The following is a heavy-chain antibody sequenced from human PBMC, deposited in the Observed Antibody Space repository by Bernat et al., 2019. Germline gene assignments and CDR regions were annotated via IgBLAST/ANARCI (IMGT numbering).Heavy chain of an antibody. CDR1: GFTFSSYG. Sequence: QVQLVESGGGVVQPGRSLRLSCAASGFTFSSYGMHWVRQAPGKGLEWVAVISYDGSNKYYVDSVKGRFTISRDNSKNTLYLQMNSLRAEDTAVYYCAKGPRWLQLPYDYWGQGTLVTVSS. CDR2: ISYDGSNK. D-gene: IGHD5-24*01. CDR3: AKGPRWLQLPYDY. J-gene: IGHJ4*02. V-gene: IGHV3-30*18.